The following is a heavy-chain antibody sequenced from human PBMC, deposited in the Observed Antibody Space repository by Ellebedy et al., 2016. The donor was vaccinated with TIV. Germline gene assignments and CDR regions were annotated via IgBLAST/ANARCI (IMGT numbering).Heavy chain of an antibody. CDR3: ARHGGYYYGSGSYYNSNYYYGMDV. V-gene: IGHV5-51*01. J-gene: IGHJ6*02. D-gene: IGHD3-10*01. CDR1: GYSFTSYW. CDR2: IYPGDSDT. Sequence: GESLKISXKGSGYSFTSYWIGWVRQMPGKGLEWMGIIYPGDSDTRYSPSFQGQVTISADKSISTAYLQWSSLKASDTAMYYCARHGGYYYGSGSYYNSNYYYGMDVWGQGTTVTVSS.